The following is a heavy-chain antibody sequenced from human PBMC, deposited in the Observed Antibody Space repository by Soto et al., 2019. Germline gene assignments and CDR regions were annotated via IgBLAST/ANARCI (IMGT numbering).Heavy chain of an antibody. V-gene: IGHV3-74*01. J-gene: IGHJ3*02. D-gene: IGHD1-26*01. CDR2: IHSDGSST. Sequence: EVQLVESGGGLVQPGESLRLSCAASGFTFSYYWMHWVRQAPGKGLVWVSRIHSDGSSTTYADSVKGRFTISRDNARNTEYLQINSLRGEETAVYYCARGDSGAFDIWGQGTVVTVS. CDR1: GFTFSYYW. CDR3: ARGDSGAFDI.